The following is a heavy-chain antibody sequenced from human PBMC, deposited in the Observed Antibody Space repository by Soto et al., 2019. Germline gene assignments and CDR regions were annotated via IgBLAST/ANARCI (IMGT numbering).Heavy chain of an antibody. CDR1: GGSIRSADYY. CDR2: IYYSGST. J-gene: IGHJ6*02. Sequence: SETLCLTFTVSGGSIRSADYYWSWIRQPPGKGLELIGYIYYSGSTYYNPSLKSRVTISVETSKNQFSLKLSSVTAADTAVYYCASNSVAAATPYSHYYGLDXWGQVTRVTVS. V-gene: IGHV4-30-4*01. D-gene: IGHD2-15*01. CDR3: ASNSVAAATPYSHYYGLDX.